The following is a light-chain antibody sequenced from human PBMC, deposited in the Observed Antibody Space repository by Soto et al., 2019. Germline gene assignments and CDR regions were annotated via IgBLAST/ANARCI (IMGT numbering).Light chain of an antibody. CDR3: QQDNSYSEA. CDR2: DAS. CDR1: QCISSY. J-gene: IGKJ1*01. Sequence: DIQRSRSPSSLSASVGVLVTITCRMSQCISSYLAWYHQKPGKAPELLIYDASNLQSGVPSRFSGSGSGTDFTLTISSLQPDDFATYYCQQDNSYSEAFGQGTKVDIK. V-gene: IGKV1-16*01.